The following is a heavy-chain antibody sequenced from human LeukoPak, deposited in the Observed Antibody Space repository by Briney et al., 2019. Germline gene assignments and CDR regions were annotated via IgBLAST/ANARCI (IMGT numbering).Heavy chain of an antibody. Sequence: SGPTLVNPTQTLTLTCTFSGFSLSTSGMCVSWIRQPPVKALEWLARIDWDDDKYYSTSLKTRLTISKDTSKTQVVLTMTNMDPVDTATYYCARTSTTVKSFDYWGQGTLVTVSS. CDR1: GFSLSTSGMC. D-gene: IGHD4-17*01. CDR3: ARTSTTVKSFDY. J-gene: IGHJ4*02. V-gene: IGHV2-70*11. CDR2: IDWDDDK.